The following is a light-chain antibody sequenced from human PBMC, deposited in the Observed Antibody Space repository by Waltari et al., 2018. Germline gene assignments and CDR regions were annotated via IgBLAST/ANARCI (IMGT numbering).Light chain of an antibody. CDR1: SSNIGNDY. CDR2: DNY. Sequence: QSMLTQPPSVSAAPGQKVTISCSGSSSNIGNDYVSWYQHLPGTAPKLLIYDNYKRPSGIPGRFSGSKSGTSATLGSTGLQTGDEAEYYCGAWDSSLSAVVFGGGTKLTVL. J-gene: IGLJ2*01. V-gene: IGLV1-51*01. CDR3: GAWDSSLSAVV.